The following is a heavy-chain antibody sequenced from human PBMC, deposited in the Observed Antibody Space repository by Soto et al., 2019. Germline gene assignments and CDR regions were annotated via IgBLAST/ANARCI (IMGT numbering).Heavy chain of an antibody. CDR1: GGTFSSYA. V-gene: IGHV1-69*13. J-gene: IGHJ6*02. Sequence: ASVKVSCKASGGTFSSYAISWVRQAPGQGLEWMGGIIPIFGTANYAQKFQGRVTITADESTSTAYMELSSLRSEDTAVYYCARVRQDSSGYYVYYYYYGMDVWGQGTTVTVSS. CDR2: IIPIFGTA. D-gene: IGHD3-22*01. CDR3: ARVRQDSSGYYVYYYYYGMDV.